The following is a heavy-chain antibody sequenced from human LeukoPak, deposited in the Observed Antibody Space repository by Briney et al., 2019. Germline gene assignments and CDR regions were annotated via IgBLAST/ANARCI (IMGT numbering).Heavy chain of an antibody. V-gene: IGHV3-48*01. CDR3: AKKVGATWLDY. Sequence: GGSLRLSCAASGFTFSSYSMNWVRQAPGKGLEWVSYISSSSSTTYYADSVKGRFTISRDNAKNSLYLQVNSLRADDAAVYYCAKKVGATWLDYWGQGTLVTVSS. CDR2: ISSSSSTT. CDR1: GFTFSSYS. J-gene: IGHJ4*02. D-gene: IGHD1-26*01.